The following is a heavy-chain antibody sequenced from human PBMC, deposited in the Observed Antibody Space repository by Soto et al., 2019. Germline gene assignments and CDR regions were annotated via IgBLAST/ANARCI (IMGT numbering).Heavy chain of an antibody. CDR3: AKVRRAGGNSAFSFVF. CDR2: ISATGGGT. V-gene: IGHV3-23*01. Sequence: GGSLRLSCAASGFKFSNYAMSWVRQAPGKGLEWVSLISATGGGTYYADSVKGRFTISRDNSHNTLYLQVHSLNAEDTAVYYCAKVRRAGGNSAFSFVFWGQGAKGSVAS. D-gene: IGHD3-16*01. J-gene: IGHJ4*02. CDR1: GFKFSNYA.